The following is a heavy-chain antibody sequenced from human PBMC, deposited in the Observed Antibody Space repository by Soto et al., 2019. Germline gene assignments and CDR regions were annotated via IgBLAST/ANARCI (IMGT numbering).Heavy chain of an antibody. Sequence: QVQLVQSGAEVLKPGSSVKLSCKTSGDTFDTFAISWVRQAPGQGLEWMGGITPIFRTPDYTQKFQGRVTITADVSTSTAHMELSSLRSEDTAVYYCARDKGRGQLGGNSYYALDVWGQGTTVTVSS. D-gene: IGHD1-1*01. V-gene: IGHV1-69*01. CDR3: ARDKGRGQLGGNSYYALDV. CDR1: GDTFDTFA. J-gene: IGHJ6*02. CDR2: ITPIFRTP.